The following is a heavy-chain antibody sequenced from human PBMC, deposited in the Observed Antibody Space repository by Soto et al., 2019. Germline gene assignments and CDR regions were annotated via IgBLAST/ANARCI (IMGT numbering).Heavy chain of an antibody. D-gene: IGHD2-15*01. CDR1: GFTFSSYG. CDR2: ISYDGRNQ. CDR3: AKWAVCGYCSGGSCSPGCMYV. J-gene: IGHJ6*02. V-gene: IGHV3-30*18. Sequence: QVQLVESGGGVVQPGRSLRLSCAASGFTFSSYGMHWVRQAPGKGLEWVAVISYDGRNQYNADSVKGRFTISRDNSKNKQYLRMNSLRAVDTAVYYCAKWAVCGYCSGGSCSPGCMYVWGQGTTVTVSS.